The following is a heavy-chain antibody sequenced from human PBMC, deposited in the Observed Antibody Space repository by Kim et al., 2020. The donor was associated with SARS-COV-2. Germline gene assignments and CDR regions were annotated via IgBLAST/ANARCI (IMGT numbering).Heavy chain of an antibody. D-gene: IGHD5-12*01. Sequence: YTDSVKGRFTISRDNAKNSLYLQMDSLGAEDTAVYFCAREVLVAAMGADYWGLGTLVTVSS. J-gene: IGHJ4*02. CDR3: AREVLVAAMGADY. V-gene: IGHV3-21*01.